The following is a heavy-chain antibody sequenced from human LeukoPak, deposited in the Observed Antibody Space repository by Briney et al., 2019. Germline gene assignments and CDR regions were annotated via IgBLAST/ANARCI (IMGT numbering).Heavy chain of an antibody. J-gene: IGHJ4*02. D-gene: IGHD3-10*01. CDR3: ARADPYGSGSYYNSPIDY. V-gene: IGHV1-69*13. CDR1: GGTFSSYA. Sequence: GASVKVSCKASGGTFSSYAISWVRQAPGQGLEWMGGIIPIFGTANYAQKFQGRVTITADESTSTAYMELSSLRSEDTAVYYCARADPYGSGSYYNSPIDYWGQGTLVTVSS. CDR2: IIPIFGTA.